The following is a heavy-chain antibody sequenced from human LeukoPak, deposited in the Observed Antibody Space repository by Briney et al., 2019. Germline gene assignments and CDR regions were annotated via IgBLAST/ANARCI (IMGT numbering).Heavy chain of an antibody. J-gene: IGHJ4*02. D-gene: IGHD6-13*01. CDR2: IISSGSTI. CDR3: ASSSWYPLFDY. Sequence: PGGSLRLSCAASGFTFSSYEMNWVRQAPGKGLEWVPYIISSGSTIYYADSVKGRFTISRDNAKNSLYLQMNSLRAEDTAVDYCASSSWYPLFDYWGQGTLVTVSS. CDR1: GFTFSSYE. V-gene: IGHV3-48*03.